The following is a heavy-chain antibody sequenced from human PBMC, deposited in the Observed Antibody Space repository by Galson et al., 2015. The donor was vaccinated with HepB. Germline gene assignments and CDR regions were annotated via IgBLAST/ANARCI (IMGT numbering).Heavy chain of an antibody. D-gene: IGHD3-3*01. V-gene: IGHV3-23*01. CDR3: AKDETTIFGVVVIPSDDAFDI. J-gene: IGHJ3*02. Sequence: SLRLSCAASGFTFSSYAMSWVRQAPGKGLEWVSTISGSGGSTYYADSVKGRFTISRDNSKNTLYLQMNSLRAEDTAVYYCAKDETTIFGVVVIPSDDAFDIWGQGTVVTVSS. CDR1: GFTFSSYA. CDR2: ISGSGGST.